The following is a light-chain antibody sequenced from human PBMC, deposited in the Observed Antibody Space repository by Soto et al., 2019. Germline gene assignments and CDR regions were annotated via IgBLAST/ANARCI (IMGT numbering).Light chain of an antibody. CDR2: EVS. V-gene: IGLV2-8*01. J-gene: IGLJ1*01. CDR1: SSDVGGYNY. CDR3: SSYAGSNNLV. Sequence: QSALTQPPSASGSPGQSVTISCTGTSSDVGGYNYVSWYQQRPGKAPKLMIYEVSKRPSGVPDRFSGSKSGNTASLTVSGLQAEDEADYYCSSYAGSNNLVFGTGTKVTVL.